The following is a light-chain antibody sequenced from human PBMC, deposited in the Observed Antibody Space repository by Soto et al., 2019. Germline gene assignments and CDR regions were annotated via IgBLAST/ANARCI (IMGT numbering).Light chain of an antibody. CDR3: QQVNSYPQT. CDR1: QGIGTY. CDR2: AAF. J-gene: IGKJ5*01. V-gene: IGKV1-9*01. Sequence: IQLTQSPFSLSASVGDRVTISCRASQGIGTYLAWYQQKPGKAPKLLIYAAFTLHSGVPARFSGSRSGTDFTLTISSLQPEDFATYYCQQVNSYPQTFGQGTRLEIK.